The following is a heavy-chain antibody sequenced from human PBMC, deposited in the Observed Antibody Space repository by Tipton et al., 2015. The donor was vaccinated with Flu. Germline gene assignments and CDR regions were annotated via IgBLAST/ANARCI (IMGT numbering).Heavy chain of an antibody. CDR3: ARRDYSNYVSEPKNWFDP. CDR1: GDSISSYY. D-gene: IGHD4-11*01. Sequence: LRLSCTVSGDSISSYYWSWIRQPPGKGLEWIGNIFHSGNAYHNPSLKSRVTISVDTSKNQFSLKLSSVTAADTAAYYCARRDYSNYVSEPKNWFDPWGQGALVTVSS. CDR2: IFHSGNA. J-gene: IGHJ5*02. V-gene: IGHV4-59*08.